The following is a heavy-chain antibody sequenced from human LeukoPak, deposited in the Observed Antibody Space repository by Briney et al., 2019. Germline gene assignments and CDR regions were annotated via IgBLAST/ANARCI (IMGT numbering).Heavy chain of an antibody. CDR3: AREGSCGGDCSPHGSYYFDY. J-gene: IGHJ4*02. CDR2: INPSGGST. V-gene: IGHV1-46*01. D-gene: IGHD2-21*02. Sequence: ASVKVSCKASGYTFTSYYMHWVRQAPGQGLEWMGIINPSGGSTSYAQKFQGRVTMTRDTSTSTVYMELSSLRSEDTAVYYCAREGSCGGDCSPHGSYYFDYWGQGTLVTVSS. CDR1: GYTFTSYY.